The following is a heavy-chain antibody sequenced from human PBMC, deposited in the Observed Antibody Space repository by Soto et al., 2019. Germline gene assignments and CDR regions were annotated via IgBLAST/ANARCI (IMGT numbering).Heavy chain of an antibody. Sequence: QVQLQESGPGLVKPSQTLSLTCSVSGGSISSGGYHWSWIRQRPGKGLEWMGYMYSSGSASYNPSLKSRVTISLDTSKNHFSLKLSSVTAADTAVYYCAREGASETFDYWGQGALVTVSS. D-gene: IGHD3-10*01. CDR3: AREGASETFDY. J-gene: IGHJ4*02. CDR1: GGSISSGGYH. CDR2: MYSSGSA. V-gene: IGHV4-31*03.